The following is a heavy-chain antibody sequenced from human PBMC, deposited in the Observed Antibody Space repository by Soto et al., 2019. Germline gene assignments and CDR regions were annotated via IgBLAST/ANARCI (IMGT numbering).Heavy chain of an antibody. CDR3: ARGVWDCSGGSCSGWYDP. Sequence: QVQLVQSGAEVKKAGSSVKVSCQVSGGTFSSYAISWVRQAPGQGLEWMGGIIPLFGTTKYAEKFQGRVTITADESTSTAYMQLSGLRSEDTAVYYCARGVWDCSGGSCSGWYDPWGQGTLVIVSS. J-gene: IGHJ5*02. CDR1: GGTFSSYA. CDR2: IIPLFGTT. V-gene: IGHV1-69*01. D-gene: IGHD2-15*01.